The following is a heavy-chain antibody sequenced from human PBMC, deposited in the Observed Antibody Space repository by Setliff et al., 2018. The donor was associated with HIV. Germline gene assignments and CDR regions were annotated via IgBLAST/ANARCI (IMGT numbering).Heavy chain of an antibody. CDR1: NGSISSSSYF. J-gene: IGHJ4*02. Sequence: SETLSLTCTVSNGSISSSSYFWGWVRQPPGKGLEWIGNIFYSGSTYYNPSLKSRVLISVDTSKNQFSLKLTSVTAADTAVYYCARRGIIAGTTDFWGQGTPVTVSS. CDR3: ARRGIIAGTTDF. CDR2: IFYSGST. D-gene: IGHD1-26*01. V-gene: IGHV4-39*01.